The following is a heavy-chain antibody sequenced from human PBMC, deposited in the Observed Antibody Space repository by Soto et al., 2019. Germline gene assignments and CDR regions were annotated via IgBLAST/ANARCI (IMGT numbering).Heavy chain of an antibody. CDR2: IDHTGIT. Sequence: SETLSLTCVVSGDPINSSEGWTWVRQIPGKGLECIGKIDHTGITTYNPALESRVTILKDISKNHLSLKLTSVTAADSAVYYCARLNRDYYYYGMDVWGQGATVTVSS. V-gene: IGHV4-4*02. J-gene: IGHJ6*02. CDR1: GDPINSSEG. CDR3: ARLNRDYYYYGMDV.